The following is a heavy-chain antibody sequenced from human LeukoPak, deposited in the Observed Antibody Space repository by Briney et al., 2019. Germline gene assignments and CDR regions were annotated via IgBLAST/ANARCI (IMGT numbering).Heavy chain of an antibody. D-gene: IGHD3-16*01. CDR2: INHSGYT. CDR1: GGSFSGYY. CDR3: ARLGGRVV. V-gene: IGHV4-34*01. Sequence: SETLSLTCAVYGGSFSGYYWSWIRQPPGKGLEWIGEINHSGYTNYNPSLKSRVTMSVDTSKNQFSLKLNSMTAADTAVYYCARLGGRVVWGQGTLVIVSS. J-gene: IGHJ4*02.